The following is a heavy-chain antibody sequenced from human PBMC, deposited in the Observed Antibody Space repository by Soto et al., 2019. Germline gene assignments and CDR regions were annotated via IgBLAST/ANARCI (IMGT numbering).Heavy chain of an antibody. D-gene: IGHD3-22*01. J-gene: IGHJ4*02. CDR3: ARAIRGHYYDSSEGFDY. Sequence: QAQLVQSGAEVKKPGSSVKVSCKASGGTFSSYAISWVRQAPGQGLEWMGGIIPIFGTANYAQKFQGRVTITADESTSTAYMELSSLRSEDTAVYYCARAIRGHYYDSSEGFDYWGQGTLVTVSS. CDR2: IIPIFGTA. CDR1: GGTFSSYA. V-gene: IGHV1-69*12.